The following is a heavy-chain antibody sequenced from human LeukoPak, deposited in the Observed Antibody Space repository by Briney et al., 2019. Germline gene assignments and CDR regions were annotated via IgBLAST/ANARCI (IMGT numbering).Heavy chain of an antibody. CDR3: ASRFSGSGSYYVPHY. CDR1: GGTFSSYA. V-gene: IGHV1-69*13. D-gene: IGHD3-10*01. CDR2: IIPIFGTA. Sequence: SVKVSCKASGGTFSSYAISWVRQAPGQGLEWMGGIIPIFGTANYAQKFQGRVTITADESTSTAYMELSSLRSEDTAVYYCASRFSGSGSYYVPHYWGQGTLVTVSS. J-gene: IGHJ4*02.